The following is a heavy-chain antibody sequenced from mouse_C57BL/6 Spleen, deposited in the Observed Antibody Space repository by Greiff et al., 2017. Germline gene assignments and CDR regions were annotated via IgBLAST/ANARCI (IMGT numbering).Heavy chain of an antibody. CDR3: ASYYDYGAWFAY. J-gene: IGHJ3*01. D-gene: IGHD2-4*01. CDR1: GYTFTSYW. CDR2: IYPGSGST. Sequence: QVQLQQPGAELVKPGASVKMSCKASGYTFTSYWITWVKQRPGQGLEWIGDIYPGSGSTNYNGKFKSKATLTVDTSSSTAYMQLSSLTSEDSAVYYCASYYDYGAWFAYWGQGTLVTVSA. V-gene: IGHV1-55*01.